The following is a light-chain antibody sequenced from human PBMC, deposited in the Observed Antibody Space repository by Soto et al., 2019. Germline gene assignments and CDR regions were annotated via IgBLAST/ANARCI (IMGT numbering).Light chain of an antibody. CDR3: QQYNSYPWT. CDR2: DAS. V-gene: IGKV1-5*01. CDR1: QSISSW. J-gene: IGKJ1*01. Sequence: DIQITQSPSTLSASVGYSVTITCRASQSISSWLAWYQQKPGKAPKLLIYDASSLESGVPSRFSGSGSGTEFTLTITSLQPDDFATYYCQQYNSYPWTFGQGTKVDIK.